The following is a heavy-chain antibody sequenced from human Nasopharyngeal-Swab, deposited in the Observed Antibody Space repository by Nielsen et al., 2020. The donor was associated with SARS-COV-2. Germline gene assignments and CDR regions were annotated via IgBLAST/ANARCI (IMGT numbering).Heavy chain of an antibody. J-gene: IGHJ3*02. CDR2: ILPGDSDT. D-gene: IGHD6-13*01. V-gene: IGHV5-51*01. CDR3: ARLPMRAASGRGAFDI. CDR1: GYNFATYW. Sequence: QVTCKASGYNFATYWIGWVLQMAGEGLRWVCPILPGDSDTRYSPSLQAQVTISADRSITTAYLQWSSLKASDTAMYYCARLPMRAASGRGAFDIWGQGTMVTVSS.